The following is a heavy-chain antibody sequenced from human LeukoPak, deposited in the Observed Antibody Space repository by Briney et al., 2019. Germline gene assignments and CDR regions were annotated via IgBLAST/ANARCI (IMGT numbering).Heavy chain of an antibody. D-gene: IGHD1-1*01. CDR2: IIPILGIA. J-gene: IGHJ4*02. CDR1: GGTFSSYT. CDR3: ARDRHWITQDRFAY. Sequence: SVRVSCKASGGTFSSYTISWVRQAPGQGREGMGRIIPILGIANYAQKFQGRVTITADKTTSTAYMELSSLRSEDTAVYYCARDRHWITQDRFAYWGQGTRFTVPS. V-gene: IGHV1-69*04.